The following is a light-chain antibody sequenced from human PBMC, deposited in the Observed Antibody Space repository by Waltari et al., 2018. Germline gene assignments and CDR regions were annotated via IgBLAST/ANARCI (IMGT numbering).Light chain of an antibody. CDR1: QRINTW. V-gene: IGKV1-5*01. J-gene: IGKJ2*01. Sequence: IQMTQSPSALSASVGDRGTTTCRASQRINTWMAWYQQRPGKAPKVLIYDVSTLESGVPSRFSGSGSGTEFTLAINNLQPEDFATYYCQQYYRYYTFGQGTKLEIK. CDR3: QQYYRYYT. CDR2: DVS.